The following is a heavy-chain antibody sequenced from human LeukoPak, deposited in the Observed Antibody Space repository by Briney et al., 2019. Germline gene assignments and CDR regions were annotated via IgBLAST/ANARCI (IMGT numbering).Heavy chain of an antibody. CDR2: ITTSSSV. V-gene: IGHV3-48*01. CDR1: GFTFSSYN. CDR3: ARRFDS. Sequence: GGSLRLSCAASGFTFSSYNMNWVRQAPGKGLEWVSSITTSSSVFYADSVKGRFTISRDNAQNSLYLQMNSLRADDTAVYYCARRFDSWGRGTLVTVSP. J-gene: IGHJ4*02.